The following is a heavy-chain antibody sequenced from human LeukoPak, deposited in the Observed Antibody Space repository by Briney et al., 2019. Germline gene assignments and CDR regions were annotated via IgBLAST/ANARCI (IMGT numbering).Heavy chain of an antibody. CDR3: ARSLAAAGRFGAFDI. Sequence: SVKVSCKASGGTFSSYAISWVRQAPGQGLGWMGGIIPIFGTANYAQKFQGRVTITTDESTSTAYMELSSLRSEDTAVYYCARSLAAAGRFGAFDIWGQGTMVTVYS. V-gene: IGHV1-69*05. D-gene: IGHD6-13*01. CDR1: GGTFSSYA. J-gene: IGHJ3*02. CDR2: IIPIFGTA.